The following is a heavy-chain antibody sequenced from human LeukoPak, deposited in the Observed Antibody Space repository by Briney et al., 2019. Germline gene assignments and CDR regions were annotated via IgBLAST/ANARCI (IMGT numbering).Heavy chain of an antibody. CDR1: GYTFTGYY. CDR2: ISAYNGNT. Sequence: ASVKVSCKASGYTFTGYYMHWVRQAPGQGLEWMGWISAYNGNTNYAQKLQGRVTMTTDTSTSTAYMELRSLRSDDTAVYYCARVIKGGSYRNFDYWGQGTLVTVSS. CDR3: ARVIKGGSYRNFDY. D-gene: IGHD1-26*01. V-gene: IGHV1-18*04. J-gene: IGHJ4*02.